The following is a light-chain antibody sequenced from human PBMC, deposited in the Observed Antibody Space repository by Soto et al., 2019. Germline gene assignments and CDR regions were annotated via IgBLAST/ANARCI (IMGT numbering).Light chain of an antibody. CDR1: SSTVGGFNV. CDR2: EVT. Sequence: QSALTQPASVSGSPGQSITISCTGTSSTVGGFNVVSWYQQHPGKAPKVMIYEVTSRPSGVSNRFSGSKSGNTASLTISGLQAEDEADYYCVSYATSTTLYVFGSGTKLTVL. J-gene: IGLJ1*01. V-gene: IGLV2-14*01. CDR3: VSYATSTTLYV.